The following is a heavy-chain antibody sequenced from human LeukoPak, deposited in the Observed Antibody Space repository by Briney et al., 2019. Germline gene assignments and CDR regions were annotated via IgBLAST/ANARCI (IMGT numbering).Heavy chain of an antibody. CDR2: ISCYNGDT. J-gene: IGHJ4*02. Sequence: SVKVSCKASGYTFNKYGISWVRQAPGQGLEWMGWISCYNGDTRYAQKFQGGVTMTKDTSTSTVHMELRSLRSDDTAVYYCARDPSNTSGYYVYHDYWGQGALVTVSS. D-gene: IGHD6-19*01. CDR1: GYTFNKYG. V-gene: IGHV1-18*01. CDR3: ARDPSNTSGYYVYHDY.